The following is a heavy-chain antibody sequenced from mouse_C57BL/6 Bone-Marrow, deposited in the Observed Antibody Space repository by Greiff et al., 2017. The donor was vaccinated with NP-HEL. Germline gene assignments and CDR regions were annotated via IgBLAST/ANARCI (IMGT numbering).Heavy chain of an antibody. CDR1: GYSFTSYY. D-gene: IGHD2-4*01. J-gene: IGHJ4*01. CDR2: IYPGSGNT. CDR3: ARDGGLRPYYYAMDY. V-gene: IGHV1-66*01. Sequence: QVQLQQSGPELVKPGASVKISCKASGYSFTSYYIHWVKQRPGQGLEWIGWIYPGSGNTKYNEKFKGKATLTADTSSSTAYMQLSSLTSEDSAVYYCARDGGLRPYYYAMDYWGQGTSVTVSS.